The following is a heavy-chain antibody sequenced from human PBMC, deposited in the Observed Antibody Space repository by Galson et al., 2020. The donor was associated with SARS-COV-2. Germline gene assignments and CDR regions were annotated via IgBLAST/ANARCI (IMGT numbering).Heavy chain of an antibody. V-gene: IGHV4-4*07. J-gene: IGHJ3*02. CDR2: IYTSGST. D-gene: IGHD3-22*01. CDR3: ARGPQGNYYDTSASPAFDI. Sequence: ETSETLSLTCTVSGGSISSYYWSWIRQPAGKGLEYIGRIYTSGSTNYNPSLKSRVIMSLDTPKNQFSLQLYSVTAADTAVYYCARGPQGNYYDTSASPAFDIWGQGTMVTVSS. CDR1: GGSISSYY.